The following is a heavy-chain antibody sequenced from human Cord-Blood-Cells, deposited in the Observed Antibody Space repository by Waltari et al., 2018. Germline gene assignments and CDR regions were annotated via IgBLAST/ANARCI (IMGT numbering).Heavy chain of an antibody. D-gene: IGHD5-12*01. CDR2: ISSSGSTI. J-gene: IGHJ6*02. CDR3: AGSGYDYYYGMDV. Sequence: EVQLLESGGGLVQPGGSLRLSCAASGFTFSSYEMNWVCQSPGKGLEWVSFISSSGSTIYYADSVKGRFTISRDNAKNSLYLQMNSLRAEDTAVYYCAGSGYDYYYGMDVWGQGTTVTVSS. V-gene: IGHV3-48*03. CDR1: GFTFSSYE.